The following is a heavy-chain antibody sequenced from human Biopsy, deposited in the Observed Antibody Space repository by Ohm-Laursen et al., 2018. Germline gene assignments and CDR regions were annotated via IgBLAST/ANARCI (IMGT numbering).Heavy chain of an antibody. CDR1: GGTFINYA. V-gene: IGHV1-69*13. D-gene: IGHD1-26*01. CDR3: ARGLHSGSHSCFDY. Sequence: AASVKVSCKASGGTFINYAISWVRQAPGQGLEWMGGIIPMFGTANYAQMFQGRVTISADESTSTSYMELSSLTTEDTAIYYCARGLHSGSHSCFDYWGRGTLVTVSS. J-gene: IGHJ4*02. CDR2: IIPMFGTA.